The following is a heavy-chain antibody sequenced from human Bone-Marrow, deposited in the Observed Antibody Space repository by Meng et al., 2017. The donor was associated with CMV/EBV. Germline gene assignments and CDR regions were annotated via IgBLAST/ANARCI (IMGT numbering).Heavy chain of an antibody. CDR1: GFTFSSYS. D-gene: IGHD3-3*01. J-gene: IGHJ6*02. CDR2: ISSSSSYI. Sequence: GGSLRLSCAASGFTFSSYSMNWVRQAPGKGLEWVSSISSSSSYIYYADSVKGRFTISRDNAKNSLYLQMISLRAEDTAVYYCARESYYDFWSGYSGSNYYYGMDVWGQGTTVTVSS. CDR3: ARESYYDFWSGYSGSNYYYGMDV. V-gene: IGHV3-21*01.